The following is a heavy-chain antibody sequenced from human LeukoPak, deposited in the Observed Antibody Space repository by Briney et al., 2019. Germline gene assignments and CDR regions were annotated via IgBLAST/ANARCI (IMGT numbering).Heavy chain of an antibody. Sequence: ASVTVSFKSSVYTFTPYYLHWVRQAPGQGLEWMGWINANSGGTNYAQSFQGRVSMTRDTSISTAYMELSRLTSDDTALYYCARGFGGDPWGQGTLVTVSS. V-gene: IGHV1-2*02. CDR1: VYTFTPYY. CDR2: INANSGGT. D-gene: IGHD4-23*01. J-gene: IGHJ5*02. CDR3: ARGFGGDP.